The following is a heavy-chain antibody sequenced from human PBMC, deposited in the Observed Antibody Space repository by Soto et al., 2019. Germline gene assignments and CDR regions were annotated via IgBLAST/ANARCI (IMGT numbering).Heavy chain of an antibody. V-gene: IGHV3-20*04. D-gene: IGHD6-19*01. CDR2: INWNGGST. CDR1: GFTFDDYG. J-gene: IGHJ4*02. Sequence: EVQLVESGGGVVRPGGSLRLSCAASGFTFDDYGMSWVRQAPGKGLEWVSGINWNGGSTGYADSVKGRFNISRDNAKTSLYLQMNSLRAEDTALYYCARLYSSGWYGPGRYWGQGTLVTVSS. CDR3: ARLYSSGWYGPGRY.